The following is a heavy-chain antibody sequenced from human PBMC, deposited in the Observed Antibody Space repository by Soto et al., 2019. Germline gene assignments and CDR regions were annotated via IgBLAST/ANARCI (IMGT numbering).Heavy chain of an antibody. CDR3: ARDDTIMTTVTTVDYYGMDV. Sequence: GGSLRLSCAAPGFTFSSYGMHWVRQAPGKGLEWVAVIWYDGSNKYYADSVKGRFTISIDNSKNTLYLQMNSLIAEDTAVYYCARDDTIMTTVTTVDYYGMDVWGQGTTVTVSS. CDR1: GFTFSSYG. CDR2: IWYDGSNK. V-gene: IGHV3-33*01. D-gene: IGHD4-4*01. J-gene: IGHJ6*02.